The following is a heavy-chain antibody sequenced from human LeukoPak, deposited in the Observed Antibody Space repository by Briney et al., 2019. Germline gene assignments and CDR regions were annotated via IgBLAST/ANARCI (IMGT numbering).Heavy chain of an antibody. CDR3: ARAHSSWSWYYFDY. CDR1: GYTFTGYY. V-gene: IGHV1-2*02. J-gene: IGHJ4*02. Sequence: ASVKVSCEASGYTFTGYYMHWVRQAPGQGLEWMGWINPNSGGTNYAQKFQGRVTMTRDTSISTAYMELSRLRSDDTAVYYCARAHSSWSWYYFDYWGQGTLVTVSS. D-gene: IGHD6-13*01. CDR2: INPNSGGT.